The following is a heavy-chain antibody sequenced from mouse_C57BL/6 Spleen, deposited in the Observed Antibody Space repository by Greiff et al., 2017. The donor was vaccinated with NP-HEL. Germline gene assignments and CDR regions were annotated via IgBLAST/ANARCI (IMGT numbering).Heavy chain of an antibody. CDR1: GYTFTSYW. J-gene: IGHJ3*01. D-gene: IGHD1-1*01. V-gene: IGHV1-69*01. CDR2: IDPSDSYT. CDR3: ARKYDGSRGSLAY. Sequence: VQLQQSGAELVMPGASVKLSCKASGYTFTSYWMHWVKQRPGQGLEWIGEIDPSDSYTNYNQKFKGKSTLTVDKSSSTAYMQLSSLTSEDSAVHYCARKYDGSRGSLAYWGQGTLVTVSA.